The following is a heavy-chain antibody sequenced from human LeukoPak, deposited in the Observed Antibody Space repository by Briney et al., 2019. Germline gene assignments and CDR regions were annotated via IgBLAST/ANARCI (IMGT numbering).Heavy chain of an antibody. D-gene: IGHD6-6*01. V-gene: IGHV3-9*01. CDR1: GFTFDDYA. CDR3: AKDASSSSSLGD. CDR2: ISWNSGSI. Sequence: GGSLRLSCAASGFTFDDYAMHWVRQAPGKGLEWVSGISWNSGSIGYADSVKGRFTISRDISKNTLNLQMNSLRAEDTAVYYCAKDASSSSSLGDWGQGTLVTVSS. J-gene: IGHJ4*02.